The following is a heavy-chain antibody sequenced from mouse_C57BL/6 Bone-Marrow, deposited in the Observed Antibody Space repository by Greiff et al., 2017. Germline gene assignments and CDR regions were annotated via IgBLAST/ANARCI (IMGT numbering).Heavy chain of an antibody. J-gene: IGHJ3*01. D-gene: IGHD2-4*01. CDR1: GFTFSSYG. Sequence: EVKLEESGGDLVKPGGSLKLSCAASGFTFSSYGMSWVRQTPDKRLEWVATISSGGSYTYYPDSVKGRFTISRDNAKNTLYLQMSSLKSEDTAMYYCARLDDYDGGFAYWGQGTLVTVSA. CDR3: ARLDDYDGGFAY. CDR2: ISSGGSYT. V-gene: IGHV5-6*02.